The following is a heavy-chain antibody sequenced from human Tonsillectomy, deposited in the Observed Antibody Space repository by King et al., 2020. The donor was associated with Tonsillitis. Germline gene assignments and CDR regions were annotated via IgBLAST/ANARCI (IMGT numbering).Heavy chain of an antibody. Sequence: QLVQSGGEVKKPGESLNISCKGSGYSFASYQIAWVRQVLGKGLEWMGVMYPRDPDTKYNPTFQGHVSFSADKSISTAYLQWSSLKASDTGIYFCARQRSATWYEGWFDLWGQGTLVTVSS. CDR2: MYPRDPDT. J-gene: IGHJ5*02. CDR3: ARQRSATWYEGWFDL. CDR1: GYSFASYQ. V-gene: IGHV5-51*01. D-gene: IGHD6-13*01.